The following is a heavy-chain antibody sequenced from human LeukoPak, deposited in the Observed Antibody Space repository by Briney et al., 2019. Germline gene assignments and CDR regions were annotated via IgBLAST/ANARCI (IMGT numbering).Heavy chain of an antibody. CDR3: ARGGQGPAVNYYDSSGYSSALGV. Sequence: SQTLSLNCTVSSDSISSGGYYWRWIRQHPGKVLEWIGYIYYSGSTYYNPPLKSRVTISIDTSKIQFSLTLSSVTAADTAVYYWARGGQGPAVNYYDSSGYSSALGVWGQGTLVTVSS. V-gene: IGHV4-31*03. D-gene: IGHD3-22*01. CDR1: SDSISSGGYY. CDR2: IYYSGST. J-gene: IGHJ4*02.